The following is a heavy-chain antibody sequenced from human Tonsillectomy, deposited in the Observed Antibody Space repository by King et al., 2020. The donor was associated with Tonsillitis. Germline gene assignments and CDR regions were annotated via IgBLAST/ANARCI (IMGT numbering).Heavy chain of an antibody. CDR3: ARDLDVVVVPNVYYAFDI. V-gene: IGHV3-7*01. CDR1: GFTFSNYW. J-gene: IGHJ3*02. Sequence: VQLVESGGGLVQPGGSLRLSCAASGFTFSNYWMTWVRQAPGKGLEWVANIKQDGSDKNYVDSVKGRFTISRDNAKNSLYLQMNSLRAEDTAVYHCARDLDVVVVPNVYYAFDIWGQGTMVTVSS. D-gene: IGHD2-15*01. CDR2: IKQDGSDK.